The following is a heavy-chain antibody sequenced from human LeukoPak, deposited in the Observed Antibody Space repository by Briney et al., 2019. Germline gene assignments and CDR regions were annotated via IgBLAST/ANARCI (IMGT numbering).Heavy chain of an antibody. J-gene: IGHJ4*02. CDR1: IASRFTFSTSS. D-gene: IGHD3-10*01. CDR3: AKDRGIISDY. CDR2: ITFSSSII. Sequence: GGSLRLSCSASIASRFTFSTSSMNWVRQAPGKGLEWVSYITFSSSIIYYADSVKGRFTISRDDSKNTLYLQMNSLRAEDTAVYYCAKDRGIISDYWGQGTLVTVSS. V-gene: IGHV3-48*01.